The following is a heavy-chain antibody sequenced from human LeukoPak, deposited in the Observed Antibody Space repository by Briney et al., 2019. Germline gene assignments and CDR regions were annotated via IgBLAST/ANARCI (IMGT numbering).Heavy chain of an antibody. V-gene: IGHV4-34*01. CDR3: ARGGCSGGSCYYYFDY. CDR2: INHSGST. CDR1: GGSFSGYY. Sequence: SETLSLTCAVYGGSFSGYYWSWIRLPPGKGLEWIGEINHSGSTNYNPSLKSRVTISVDTSKNQFSLKLSSVTAADTAVYYCARGGCSGGSCYYYFDYWGQGTLVTVSS. D-gene: IGHD2-15*01. J-gene: IGHJ4*02.